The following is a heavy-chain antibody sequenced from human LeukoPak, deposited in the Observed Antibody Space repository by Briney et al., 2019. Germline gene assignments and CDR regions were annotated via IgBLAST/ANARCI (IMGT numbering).Heavy chain of an antibody. V-gene: IGHV1-2*02. CDR2: INPNSGGT. CDR1: GYTFAGYY. CDR3: ASEGYCSSTSCLDY. D-gene: IGHD2-2*01. Sequence: ASVKVSCKASGYTFAGYYMHWVRQAPGQGLEWMGWINPNSGGTNYAQKFQGRVTMTRDTSISTAYMELSRLRSDDTAVYYFASEGYCSSTSCLDYWGQGTLVTVSS. J-gene: IGHJ4*02.